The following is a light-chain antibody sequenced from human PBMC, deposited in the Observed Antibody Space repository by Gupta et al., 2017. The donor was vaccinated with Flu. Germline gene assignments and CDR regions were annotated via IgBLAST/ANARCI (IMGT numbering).Light chain of an antibody. CDR2: GTS. CDR3: QQYGNSFFT. V-gene: IGKV3-20*01. J-gene: IGKJ3*01. CDR1: QSISSSY. Sequence: EIVLTQSPGTLSLSPGERATLSCRASQSISSSYLAWYQQKPGQAPRLLIYGTSSRATGIPDRFSGSGSGTDFTLTISRLEPEDFAVYFCQQYGNSFFTFGHGTKVEIK.